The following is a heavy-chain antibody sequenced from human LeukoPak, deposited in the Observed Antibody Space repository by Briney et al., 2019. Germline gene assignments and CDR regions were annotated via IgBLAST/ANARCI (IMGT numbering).Heavy chain of an antibody. CDR2: ISSSGTTT. CDR1: GFTFRNYE. CDR3: ARVGSGWGLDY. J-gene: IGHJ4*02. D-gene: IGHD6-19*01. Sequence: GGSPRLSCAASGFTFRNYEMNWVRQAPGKGLEWVSYISSSGTTTYYADSVKGRFTIFRDNARNSLYLQMNTLRTEDTAVYYCARVGSGWGLDYWGQGTLVTVSS. V-gene: IGHV3-48*03.